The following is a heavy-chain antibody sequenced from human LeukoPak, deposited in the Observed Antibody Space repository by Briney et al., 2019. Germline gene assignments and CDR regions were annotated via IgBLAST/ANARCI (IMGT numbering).Heavy chain of an antibody. D-gene: IGHD2-21*01. CDR2: IYSSGSA. CDR3: ARLGASDATTDLFPAWFDP. V-gene: IGHV4-4*09. CDR1: GNSISTYY. J-gene: IGHJ5*02. Sequence: PSETLSLTCTVSGNSISTYYWSWIRQPPGKGLECIGYIYSSGSAYYTPSLASRVTISVDTSKNQFSLKLSSVTAADTAVYYCARLGASDATTDLFPAWFDPWGQGTLVTVSS.